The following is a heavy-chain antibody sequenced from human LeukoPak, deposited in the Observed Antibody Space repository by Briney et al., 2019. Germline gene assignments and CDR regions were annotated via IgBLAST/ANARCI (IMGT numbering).Heavy chain of an antibody. D-gene: IGHD2-2*01. Sequence: GGSLRLSCVGSGYIFSTYWMNWVRQAPGKGLEWVALISYDGSNEYYADSVRGRFTISRDNSKFTLYMQMNSLRAEDTAVYYCARVRAGYCTSTSCYTGMDVWGQGTTVTVSS. V-gene: IGHV3-30*03. CDR1: GYIFSTYW. CDR3: ARVRAGYCTSTSCYTGMDV. CDR2: ISYDGSNE. J-gene: IGHJ6*02.